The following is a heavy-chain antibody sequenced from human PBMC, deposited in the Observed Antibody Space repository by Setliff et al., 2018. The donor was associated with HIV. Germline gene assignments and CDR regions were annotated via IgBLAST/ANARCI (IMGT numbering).Heavy chain of an antibody. J-gene: IGHJ4*02. CDR2: IYYGST. CDR1: GGPFSSSSYY. D-gene: IGHD6-6*01. Sequence: PSETLSLTCTVSGGPFSSSSYYWNWIRQPPGKALEWIGYIYYGSTHYNPSFEGRVTISVDTSKNRFSLRLSSVTAADTAVYYCARSGSSSPYYFDYWGQGTLVTVSS. V-gene: IGHV4-61*01. CDR3: ARSGSSSPYYFDY.